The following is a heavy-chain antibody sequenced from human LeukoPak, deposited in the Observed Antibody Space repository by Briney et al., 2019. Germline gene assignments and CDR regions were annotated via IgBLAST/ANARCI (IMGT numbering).Heavy chain of an antibody. CDR1: GYTFSNYA. D-gene: IGHD3-9*01. J-gene: IGHJ3*01. Sequence: ASVKVSCKASGYTFSNYAMNWVRQAPGQGLEWMGWINTNTGKPTYAQGFKGQFVFSLDTSVNTAYLQISSLKAEDTAVYYCARDGYDILTGYYYSAFDLWGQGTMVTVPS. CDR3: ARDGYDILTGYYYSAFDL. V-gene: IGHV7-4-1*02. CDR2: INTNTGKP.